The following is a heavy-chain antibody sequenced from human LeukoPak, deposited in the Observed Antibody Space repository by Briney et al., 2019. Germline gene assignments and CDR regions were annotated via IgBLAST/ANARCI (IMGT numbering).Heavy chain of an antibody. CDR2: IRNDGSNK. D-gene: IGHD2-8*02. CDR1: GFPFSTYG. V-gene: IGHV3-30*02. J-gene: IGHJ6*03. CDR3: AKITGGGYYYYYMDV. Sequence: GGSLRLSCAASGFPFSTYGMHWVRQAPGKGLEWVVFIRNDGSNKYYADSVKGRVTISRDNSKNTLYLQMNSLRPDDTAVYYCAKITGGGYYYYYMDVWGKGTTVTVSS.